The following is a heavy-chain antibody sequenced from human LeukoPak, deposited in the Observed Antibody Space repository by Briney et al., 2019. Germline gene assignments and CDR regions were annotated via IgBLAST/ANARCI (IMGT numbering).Heavy chain of an antibody. CDR2: YSGGRT. V-gene: IGHV3-66*01. CDR1: GFTVSSNY. Sequence: GGSLRLSCAASGFTVSSNYMSWVRQAPGKGLEWVSVYSGGRTYYADSLKGRFTISRDNSKNTLYLQMNSLRAEDTAVYYCASGIRAFDYWGQGALVTVSS. J-gene: IGHJ4*02. CDR3: ASGIRAFDY. D-gene: IGHD1-26*01.